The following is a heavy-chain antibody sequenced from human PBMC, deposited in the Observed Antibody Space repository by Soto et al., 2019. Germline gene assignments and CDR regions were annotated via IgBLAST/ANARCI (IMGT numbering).Heavy chain of an antibody. D-gene: IGHD3-9*01. CDR3: AHSIRYFDWLHRYFDY. CDR2: IYWDDDK. CDR1: GFSLSTSGVG. J-gene: IGHJ4*02. Sequence: QITLKESGPTLEKPTQTLTLTCTFSGFSLSTSGVGVGWIRQPPGKALEWLALIYWDDDKRYSPSLKSRLTITKDTSKNQVVLTMTNMDPVDTATYYCAHSIRYFDWLHRYFDYWGQGTLVTVSS. V-gene: IGHV2-5*02.